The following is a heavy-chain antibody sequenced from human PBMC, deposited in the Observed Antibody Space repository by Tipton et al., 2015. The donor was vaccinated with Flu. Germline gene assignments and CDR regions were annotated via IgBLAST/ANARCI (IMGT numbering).Heavy chain of an antibody. CDR1: GYSFINYW. J-gene: IGHJ2*01. D-gene: IGHD2-8*01. CDR2: IYPGDSDT. V-gene: IGHV5-51*01. CDR3: VRHPYCTNAVCPPGYWYFDL. Sequence: QLVQSGAEVKKPWESLKIPCKASGYSFINYWVGWVRQMPGKGLEWMGIIYPGDSDTRYSPSFQGRVTISADKSISTAYLQWSSLKTSDSAMYYCVRHPYCTNAVCPPGYWYFDLWGRGTLVTVSS.